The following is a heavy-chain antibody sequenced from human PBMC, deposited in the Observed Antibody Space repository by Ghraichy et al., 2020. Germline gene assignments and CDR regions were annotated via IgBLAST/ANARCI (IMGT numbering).Heavy chain of an antibody. Sequence: SETLSLTCIVSGGSITSSSSYWAWSRQPPGKGLEWIGTIYYSGTTYYNPSLKSRVTISVDTSKNQFSLRLTSVTAADTAVYYCARRSDCGTSCPFGYWGRGTLVTVSS. D-gene: IGHD2-2*01. V-gene: IGHV4-39*01. CDR3: ARRSDCGTSCPFGY. CDR2: IYYSGTT. CDR1: GGSITSSSSY. J-gene: IGHJ4*02.